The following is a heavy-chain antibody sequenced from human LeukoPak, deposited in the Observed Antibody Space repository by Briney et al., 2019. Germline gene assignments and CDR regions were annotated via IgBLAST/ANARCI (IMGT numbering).Heavy chain of an antibody. Sequence: GGSLRLSCAASGLTFSNYDMHWVRQAIGKGLEWVSAIGTAGDTYYQGSVRGRFTMSRENAKNSLYLQMNSLTAGDTAVYYCARGADTHFDYWGQGILVTVSS. CDR3: ARGADTHFDY. J-gene: IGHJ4*02. V-gene: IGHV3-13*04. D-gene: IGHD2-15*01. CDR1: GLTFSNYD. CDR2: IGTAGDT.